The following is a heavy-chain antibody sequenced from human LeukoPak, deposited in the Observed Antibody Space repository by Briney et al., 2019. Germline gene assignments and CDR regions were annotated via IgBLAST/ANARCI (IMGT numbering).Heavy chain of an antibody. D-gene: IGHD4-23*01. CDR2: IYYSGST. CDR3: ATTTVGTFDY. Sequence: ETLSLTCTVSGGSISSYYWSWIRQPPGKGLEWIGYIYYSGSTNYNPSLKSRVTISVDTSKNQFSLKLSSVTAADTAVYYCATTTVGTFDYWGQGTLVTVSS. J-gene: IGHJ4*02. V-gene: IGHV4-59*08. CDR1: GGSISSYY.